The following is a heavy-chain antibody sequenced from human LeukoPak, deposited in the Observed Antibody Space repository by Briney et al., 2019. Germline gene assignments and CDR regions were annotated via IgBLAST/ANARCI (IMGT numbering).Heavy chain of an antibody. Sequence: SETLSLTCTVSGGSVSSGSYYWSWIRQPPGKGLEWIGYIYYSESTNYNPSLKSRVTISVDTSKNQFSLKLSSVTAADTAVYYCARARYYGSGSYSISPYYYYGMDVWGQGTTVTVSS. J-gene: IGHJ6*02. CDR1: GGSVSSGSYY. CDR3: ARARYYGSGSYSISPYYYYGMDV. CDR2: IYYSEST. V-gene: IGHV4-61*01. D-gene: IGHD3-10*01.